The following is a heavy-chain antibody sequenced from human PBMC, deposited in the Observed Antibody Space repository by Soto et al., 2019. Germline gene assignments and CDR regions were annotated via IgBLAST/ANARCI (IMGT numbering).Heavy chain of an antibody. Sequence: QPGGSLRLSCAASGFTFSNYDMHWVRQTPGKGLEWVALILYDGSNKYYADSVKGRFTISRDNSKNTLYLQVSSLRAEDTAVYYCAKSRDAYNFYFYYGMDVWGQGTTVTVSS. CDR2: ILYDGSNK. CDR1: GFTFSNYD. D-gene: IGHD2-2*01. V-gene: IGHV3-30*18. J-gene: IGHJ6*02. CDR3: AKSRDAYNFYFYYGMDV.